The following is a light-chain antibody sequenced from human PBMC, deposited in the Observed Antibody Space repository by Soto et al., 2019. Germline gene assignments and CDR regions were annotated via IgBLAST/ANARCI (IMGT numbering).Light chain of an antibody. CDR2: GAS. CDR3: QQYNDWPWT. Sequence: EIVMTQSPATLSVSTWGRATLSCTASQSISGTLAWYQQKPGQAPRLLIHGASTRAPGFPARFSGSGSGTDFTLTISSLRSEDFAVYYCQQYNDWPWTFGQGTKVDIK. CDR1: QSISGT. J-gene: IGKJ1*01. V-gene: IGKV3-15*01.